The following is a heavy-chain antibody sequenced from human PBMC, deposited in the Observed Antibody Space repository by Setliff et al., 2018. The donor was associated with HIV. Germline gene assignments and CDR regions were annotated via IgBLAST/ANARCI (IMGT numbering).Heavy chain of an antibody. Sequence: PSETLSLTCSVSGDSISSGSYFWGWIRQTPGKGLEWIGNIYYTGFAYYNPSLKSRVTISLDTSKTHFFLNLTSVTAADTAVYYCATLDPSGGNFLAYWGQGTLVTVSS. D-gene: IGHD2-21*02. CDR1: GDSISSGSYF. CDR2: IYYTGFA. CDR3: ATLDPSGGNFLAY. V-gene: IGHV4-39*02. J-gene: IGHJ4*02.